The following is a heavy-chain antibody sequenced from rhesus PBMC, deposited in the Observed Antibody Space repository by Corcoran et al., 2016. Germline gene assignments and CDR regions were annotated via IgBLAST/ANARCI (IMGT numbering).Heavy chain of an antibody. V-gene: IGHV4-122*02. CDR3: ARRAAAFDY. D-gene: IGHD6-43*01. Sequence: QLQLQESGPGLVKPSETLSLTCAVSGYSISSGYGWSCIRQPPGKGLEWIGYISYSGSTSYNPSLKSRVTISRDTSKNQFTLKLSYVTAADTAVYYCARRAAAFDYWGQGVLVTVSS. J-gene: IGHJ4*01. CDR1: GYSISSGYG. CDR2: ISYSGST.